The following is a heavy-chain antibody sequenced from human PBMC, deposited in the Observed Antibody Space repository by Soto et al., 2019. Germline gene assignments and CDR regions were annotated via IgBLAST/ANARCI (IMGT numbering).Heavy chain of an antibody. CDR1: GGSISSSSHY. CDR3: ARSDGDLGRFDL. Sequence: QLQLQESGPGLVRPSETLSLTCTVSGGSISSSSHYWGWIRQPPGKGLEWIGSIYYSGNTYYNPSLKSRVTISVDTSKNQFSLKLSTVTAADTAVYYCARSDGDLGRFDLWGRGTLVTVSS. D-gene: IGHD4-17*01. CDR2: IYYSGNT. J-gene: IGHJ2*01. V-gene: IGHV4-39*01.